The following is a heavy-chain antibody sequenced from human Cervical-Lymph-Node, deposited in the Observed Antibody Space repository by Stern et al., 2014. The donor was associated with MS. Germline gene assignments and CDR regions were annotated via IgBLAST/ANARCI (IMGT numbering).Heavy chain of an antibody. V-gene: IGHV3-30-3*01. CDR3: ARVLSITMIHGIINNPFEY. CDR2: TSHDGSNQ. Sequence: QVQLVESGGGVVQPGRSLRLSCAASGFNFSNYVIHWVRQAPGKGLEWVAVTSHDGSNQYYADSVKGRFTISRDNSKNTLYLQMTSLRAEDTALYYCARVLSITMIHGIINNPFEYWGQGTLVTVSS. CDR1: GFNFSNYV. J-gene: IGHJ4*02. D-gene: IGHD3-10*01.